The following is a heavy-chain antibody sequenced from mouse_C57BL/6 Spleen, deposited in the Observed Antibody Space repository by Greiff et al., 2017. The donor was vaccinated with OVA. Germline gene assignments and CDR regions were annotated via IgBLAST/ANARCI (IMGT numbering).Heavy chain of an antibody. D-gene: IGHD2-1*01. J-gene: IGHJ2*01. V-gene: IGHV1-62-2*01. CDR1: GYTFTEYT. CDR2: FYPGSGSI. Sequence: QVHVKQSGAELVKPGASVKLSCKASGYTFTEYTIHWVKQRSGQGLEWIGWFYPGSGSIKYNEKFKDKATLTADKSSSTVYMELSRLTSEDSAVYFCARHEEEGYGNYPLDYWGQGTTLTVSS. CDR3: ARHEEEGYGNYPLDY.